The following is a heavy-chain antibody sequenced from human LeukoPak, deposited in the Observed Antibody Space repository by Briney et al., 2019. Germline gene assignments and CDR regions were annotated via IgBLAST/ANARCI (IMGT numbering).Heavy chain of an antibody. CDR3: ARYSGYDSPY. CDR1: GGSISSYY. CDR2: IYYSGST. J-gene: IGHJ4*02. Sequence: SETLSLTCTVSGGSISSYYWSWIRQPPGKGLEWIGYIYYSGSTNYNPSLESRVTISVDTSKNQFSLKLSSVTAADTAVYYCARYSGYDSPYWGQGTLVTVSS. V-gene: IGHV4-59*01. D-gene: IGHD5-12*01.